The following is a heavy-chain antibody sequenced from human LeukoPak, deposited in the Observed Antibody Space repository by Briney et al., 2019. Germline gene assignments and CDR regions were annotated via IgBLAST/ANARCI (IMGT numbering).Heavy chain of an antibody. CDR1: GFTFSSYA. V-gene: IGHV3-23*01. J-gene: IGHJ4*01. CDR3: AEDAAGPRGYYFDY. Sequence: PGGSLRLSCAASGFTFSSYAMSWVRQAPGKGLEWVSAISGSGGSTYYADSVKGRFTIPRDNSKNTLYLQRNSLRAETTAVYYWAEDAAGPRGYYFDYWGDGTLVTVSP. D-gene: IGHD6-19*01. CDR2: ISGSGGST.